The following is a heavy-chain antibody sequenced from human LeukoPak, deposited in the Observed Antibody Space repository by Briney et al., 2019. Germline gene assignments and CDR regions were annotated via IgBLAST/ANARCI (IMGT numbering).Heavy chain of an antibody. D-gene: IGHD4-23*01. CDR3: ARVCYAGNYVDY. CDR1: GGSTSSYY. CDR2: ISYSGNN. J-gene: IGHJ4*02. Sequence: SETLSLPCTVSGGSTSSYYWSWIRQPPGPGLEWSGYISYSGNNNYSPTLKSPVTISEDTSKNQFSLKLGSVTAADTAVYYCARVCYAGNYVDYWGQGTLVTVSP. V-gene: IGHV4-59*01.